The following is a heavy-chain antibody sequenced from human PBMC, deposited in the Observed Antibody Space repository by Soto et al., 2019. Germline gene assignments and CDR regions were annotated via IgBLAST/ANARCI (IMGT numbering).Heavy chain of an antibody. D-gene: IGHD3-22*01. Sequence: GGSLRLSCAASGFTISNFWMSWVRQAPGKGLECVANIIQDGSERYYVDSVKGRFTITRDNAKNSLYLQMNRLRAEDTAVYYCAKVLDSSGYYGLDAFDIWGQGTMVTVSS. CDR2: IIQDGSER. V-gene: IGHV3-7*01. CDR3: AKVLDSSGYYGLDAFDI. J-gene: IGHJ3*02. CDR1: GFTISNFW.